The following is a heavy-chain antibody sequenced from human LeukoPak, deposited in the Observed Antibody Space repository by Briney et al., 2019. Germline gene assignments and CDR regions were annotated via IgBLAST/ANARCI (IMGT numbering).Heavy chain of an antibody. CDR2: IYSSGST. V-gene: IGHV4-59*01. Sequence: SETLSLTCSVSGGSIRGYYWSWIRQPPGKGLEWIGYIYSSGSTNYNPSLKSRVTMSVDTSKNQFSLKVSSVTAADTAVYYCARVFDSGSQAYFYYMDVWGKGTTVTIFS. D-gene: IGHD3-10*01. CDR3: ARVFDSGSQAYFYYMDV. J-gene: IGHJ6*03. CDR1: GGSIRGYY.